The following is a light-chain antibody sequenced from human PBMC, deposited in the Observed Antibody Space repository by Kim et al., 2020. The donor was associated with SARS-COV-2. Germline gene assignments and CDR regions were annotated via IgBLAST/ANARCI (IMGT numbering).Light chain of an antibody. CDR1: RSNIGTNS. Sequence: QSVLTQPPSASKTPGQTVTISCSVSRSNIGTNSVTWYQQLPGTAPKLLIYNDNQRPSGVPDRFSGSKSGTSASLAISGLQSDDEAGYYCAAWDDSLDGLWVFGGGTKLTVL. V-gene: IGLV1-44*01. J-gene: IGLJ3*02. CDR3: AAWDDSLDGLWV. CDR2: NDN.